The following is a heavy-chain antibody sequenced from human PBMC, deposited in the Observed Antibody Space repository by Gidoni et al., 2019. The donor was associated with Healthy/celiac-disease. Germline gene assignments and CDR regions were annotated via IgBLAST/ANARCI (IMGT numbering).Heavy chain of an antibody. CDR2: ISYDGSNN. V-gene: IGHV3-30-3*01. Sequence: QVQLVESGGGVVQPGRSLRLSCAASGFTFSSYAMQWVRQAPGKGLDWVAVISYDGSNNYYADSVKGRFTISRDNSKNTLYLQMNSLRAEDTAVYYCARVNYDILTGYYKHYYYYMDVWGKGTTVTVSS. CDR1: GFTFSSYA. J-gene: IGHJ6*03. D-gene: IGHD3-9*01. CDR3: ARVNYDILTGYYKHYYYYMDV.